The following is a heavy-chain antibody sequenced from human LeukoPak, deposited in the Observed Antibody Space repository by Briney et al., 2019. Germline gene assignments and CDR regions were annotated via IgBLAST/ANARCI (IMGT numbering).Heavy chain of an antibody. CDR2: ITPFNGNT. Sequence: ASVKVSCKASGYTFTYRYLYWVRQAPGQALEWMGWITPFNGNTNYAQKFQDRVTITRDRSMSTAYMELSSLRSEDTAMYYCAAAAAPKLAFDPWGQGTLVTVSS. CDR3: AAAAAPKLAFDP. D-gene: IGHD6-13*01. CDR1: GYTFTYRY. V-gene: IGHV1-45*02. J-gene: IGHJ5*02.